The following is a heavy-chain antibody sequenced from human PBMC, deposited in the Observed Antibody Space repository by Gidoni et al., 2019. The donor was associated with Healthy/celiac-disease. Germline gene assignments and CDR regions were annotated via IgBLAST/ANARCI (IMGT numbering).Heavy chain of an antibody. D-gene: IGHD2-15*01. CDR3: ARAANGRYCSGGSCYVWNRLWGLQTRYYYYGMDV. V-gene: IGHV1-8*01. J-gene: IGHJ6*02. CDR1: GYTFTSYD. CDR2: MNPNSGNT. Sequence: QVQLVQSGAEVKKPGASVKVSCKASGYTFTSYDINWVRQATGQGLEWMGWMNPNSGNTGYAQKFQGRVTMTRNTSISTAYMELSSLRSEDTAVYYCARAANGRYCSGGSCYVWNRLWGLQTRYYYYGMDVWGQGTTVTVSS.